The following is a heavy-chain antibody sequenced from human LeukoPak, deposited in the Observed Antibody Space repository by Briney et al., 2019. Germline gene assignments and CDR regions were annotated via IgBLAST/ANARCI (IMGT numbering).Heavy chain of an antibody. V-gene: IGHV4-59*01. CDR1: GGSISTYY. CDR2: IYYSGST. D-gene: IGHD6-6*01. CDR3: ARGTHSSSPIPLDY. J-gene: IGHJ4*02. Sequence: SETLSLTCTVSGGSISTYYWSWIRQTPGKGLEWIGYIYYSGSTNYSPSLKSRVTISVDTSKNQFSLKVNSVTAADTAVYYCARGTHSSSPIPLDYWGQGTLVTVSS.